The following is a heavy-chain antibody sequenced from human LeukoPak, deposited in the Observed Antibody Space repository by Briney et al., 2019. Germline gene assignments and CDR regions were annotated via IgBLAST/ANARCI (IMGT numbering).Heavy chain of an antibody. Sequence: GSSVKVSCKASGGTFSSYAISWVRQAPGQGLEWMGRINPIFCTANYAHKFQGRVTITTHESTSTAYMELSSLRSADKAVYYCAEYSSSSSWFDPWGQGTLVTVSS. J-gene: IGHJ5*02. CDR2: INPIFCTA. CDR3: AEYSSSSSWFDP. CDR1: GGTFSSYA. V-gene: IGHV1-69*05. D-gene: IGHD6-6*01.